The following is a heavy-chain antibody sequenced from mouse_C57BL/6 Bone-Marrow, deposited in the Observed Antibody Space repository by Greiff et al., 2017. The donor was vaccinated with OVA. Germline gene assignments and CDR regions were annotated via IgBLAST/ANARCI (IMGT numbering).Heavy chain of an antibody. CDR1: GFSLTSYA. Sequence: QVQLKESGPGLVAPSQSLSITCTVSGFSLTSYAISWVRQPPGKGLEWLGVIWTGGGTNYNSAPKSRLSISKDNSKSQVFLKMNSLQADDTARYYCARKTAQATPYYFDYWGQGTTLTVSS. V-gene: IGHV2-9-1*01. D-gene: IGHD3-2*02. CDR3: ARKTAQATPYYFDY. CDR2: IWTGGGT. J-gene: IGHJ2*01.